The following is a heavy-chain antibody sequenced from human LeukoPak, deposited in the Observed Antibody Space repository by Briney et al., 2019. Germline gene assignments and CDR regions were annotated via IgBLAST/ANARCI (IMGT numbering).Heavy chain of an antibody. CDR1: GFTFSRYS. Sequence: GGSLRLSCAASGFTFSRYSMNWVRQAPGKGLEWVAVISYDGSNKYYADSVKGRFTISRDNSKNTLYLQMNSLRAEDTAVYYCARDRDTAMVLYYFDYWGQGTLVTVSS. J-gene: IGHJ4*02. CDR3: ARDRDTAMVLYYFDY. D-gene: IGHD5-18*01. CDR2: ISYDGSNK. V-gene: IGHV3-30*03.